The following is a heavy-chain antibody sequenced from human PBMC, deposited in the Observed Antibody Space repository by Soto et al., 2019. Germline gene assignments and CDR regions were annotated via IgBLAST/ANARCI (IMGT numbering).Heavy chain of an antibody. Sequence: EVQLAESGGGLVQPGGSLRLSCAASGFTFSGHAMNWVRQAPGKGLEWISYISNTGSSIYYADSVKGRFTISRDNAKNSLYLLMNSLRAEDTAVYYCARDPYSATTVTIFDYWGQGALVTVSS. CDR3: ARDPYSATTVTIFDY. D-gene: IGHD4-17*01. J-gene: IGHJ4*02. CDR2: ISNTGSSI. V-gene: IGHV3-48*01. CDR1: GFTFSGHA.